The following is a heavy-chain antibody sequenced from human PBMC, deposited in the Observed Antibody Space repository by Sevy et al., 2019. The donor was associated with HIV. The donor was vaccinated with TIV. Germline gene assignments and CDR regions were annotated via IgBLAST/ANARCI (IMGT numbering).Heavy chain of an antibody. J-gene: IGHJ4*02. CDR1: GFTFSSYG. D-gene: IGHD3-22*01. CDR3: ARDKPTYYYDSSGYFDY. V-gene: IGHV3-33*01. CDR2: IWYDGSNK. Sequence: GGSLRLSCAASGFTFSSYGMHWVRQAPGKGLEWVAVIWYDGSNKYYADSVKGRFTISRDNSKNTLYLQMNSLRAEDTAVYYCARDKPTYYYDSSGYFDYWGQGTLVTVSS.